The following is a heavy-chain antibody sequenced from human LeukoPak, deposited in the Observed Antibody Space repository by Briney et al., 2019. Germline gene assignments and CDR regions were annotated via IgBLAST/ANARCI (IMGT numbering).Heavy chain of an antibody. Sequence: ASVKVSCKASGYTFTGYYMHWVRQAPGQGLEWMGWINPNSGGTNYAQKFQGRVTMTRDTPISTAYMELSRLRSDDTAVYYCARLSSRPKPPKEDYWGQGILVTVSS. J-gene: IGHJ4*02. CDR2: INPNSGGT. D-gene: IGHD6-6*01. CDR1: GYTFTGYY. V-gene: IGHV1-2*02. CDR3: ARLSSRPKPPKEDY.